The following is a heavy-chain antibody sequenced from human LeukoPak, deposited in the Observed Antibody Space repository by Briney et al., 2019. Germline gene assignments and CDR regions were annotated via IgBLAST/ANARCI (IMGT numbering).Heavy chain of an antibody. Sequence: PSKTLSLTCTVSGGSISSYYWSWIRQPPGKGLECIGYIYYSGSTNYNPSLKSRVAISLDTSKNQFSLRLTSVTAADTAVYYCARRVVMGIHYFDSWGQGTLVTVSS. D-gene: IGHD2-21*01. CDR2: IYYSGST. J-gene: IGHJ4*02. CDR1: GGSISSYY. V-gene: IGHV4-59*08. CDR3: ARRVVMGIHYFDS.